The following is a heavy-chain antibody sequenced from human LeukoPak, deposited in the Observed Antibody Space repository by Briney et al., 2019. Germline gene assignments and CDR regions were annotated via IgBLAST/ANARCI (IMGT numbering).Heavy chain of an antibody. CDR3: ARRRETGNPYFDY. CDR1: AGSISSSSYY. V-gene: IGHV4-39*01. Sequence: SETLSLTCTVSAGSISSSSYYWGWIRQPPGKGLEWIGYIYYTGYGYYNPSLKSRVTISVDTSKNQFSLKLSSVTAADTAVYYCARRRETGNPYFDYWGQGTLVTVSS. D-gene: IGHD4-23*01. CDR2: IYYTGYG. J-gene: IGHJ4*02.